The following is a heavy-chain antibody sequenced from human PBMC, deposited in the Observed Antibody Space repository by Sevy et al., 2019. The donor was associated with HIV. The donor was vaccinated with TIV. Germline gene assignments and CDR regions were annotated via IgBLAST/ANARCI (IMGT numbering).Heavy chain of an antibody. D-gene: IGHD3-10*01. Sequence: GGSLRLSCAVSGFTFRNFWMSWVRQAPGKGLEWVANIRQDGSEKYYVDSVRGRFTISRDNANNSLFLQLNSLRADDTAIYYCAKSYFGSGTSYGMDLWGRGTTVTVSS. J-gene: IGHJ6*02. CDR1: GFTFRNFW. CDR2: IRQDGSEK. V-gene: IGHV3-7*01. CDR3: AKSYFGSGTSYGMDL.